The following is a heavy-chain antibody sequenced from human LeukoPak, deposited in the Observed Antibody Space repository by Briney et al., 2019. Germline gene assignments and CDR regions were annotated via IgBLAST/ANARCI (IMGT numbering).Heavy chain of an antibody. J-gene: IGHJ1*01. CDR1: GFTFSSYW. CDR3: ARDGYSGWVEYFQH. CDR2: IKQDGSEK. Sequence: GGSLRLSCAASGFTFSSYWMSWVRQAPGKGLEWVANIKQDGSEKYYVDSVKGRFTISRDNAKNSLYLQMNSLRAEDTAVYYCARDGYSGWVEYFQHWGQGTLVTVSS. D-gene: IGHD5-12*01. V-gene: IGHV3-7*01.